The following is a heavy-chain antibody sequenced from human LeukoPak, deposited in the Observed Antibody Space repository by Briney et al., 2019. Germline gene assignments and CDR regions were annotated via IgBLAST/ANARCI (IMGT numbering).Heavy chain of an antibody. D-gene: IGHD2-8*01. CDR1: GFTFNNYW. CDR3: ARPPEGVYAAEYFQH. J-gene: IGHJ1*01. CDR2: IKPDGSEK. Sequence: GGSLRLSCAASGFTFNNYWMNWVRQAPGKGLEGVAHIKPDGSEKNYVGSVKGRFTISRDNAENSLYLQMNSLTAEDTAVYYCARPPEGVYAAEYFQHWGQGALVTVSS. V-gene: IGHV3-7*01.